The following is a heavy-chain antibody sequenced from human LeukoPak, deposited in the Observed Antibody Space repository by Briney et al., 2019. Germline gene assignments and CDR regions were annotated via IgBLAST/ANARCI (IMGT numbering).Heavy chain of an antibody. CDR1: GFTFSSYG. J-gene: IGHJ5*02. V-gene: IGHV3-30*02. CDR3: AKDSTTMVRGVITESFVT. Sequence: GGSLRLSCAASGFTFSSYGMQWVRQAPGKGLEGVAFIRYDGSNKYYADSVKGRLTIPRDNSKNTLYLQMNSIRAEDTAVYSSAKDSTTMVRGVITESFVTWGQGNPLSVSS. D-gene: IGHD3-10*01. CDR2: IRYDGSNK.